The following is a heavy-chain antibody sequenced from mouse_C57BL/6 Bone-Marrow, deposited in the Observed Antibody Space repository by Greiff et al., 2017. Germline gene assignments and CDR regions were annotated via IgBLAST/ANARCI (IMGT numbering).Heavy chain of an antibody. J-gene: IGHJ2*01. Sequence: EVPVVESGGGLVQPGGSLSLSCAASGFTFTDYYMSWVRQPPGKALEWLGFIRNKANGYTPEYSASVKGRFTISRDNSQSILYLQMNALRAEDSATYYCARLRLYFDYWGQGTTLTVSS. D-gene: IGHD2-12*01. V-gene: IGHV7-3*01. CDR2: IRNKANGYTP. CDR1: GFTFTDYY. CDR3: ARLRLYFDY.